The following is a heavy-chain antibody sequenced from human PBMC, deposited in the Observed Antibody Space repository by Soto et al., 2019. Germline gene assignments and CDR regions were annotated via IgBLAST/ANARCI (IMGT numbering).Heavy chain of an antibody. D-gene: IGHD3-3*01. CDR1: GFTFSSYS. J-gene: IGHJ6*03. Sequence: GGSLRLSCAASGFTFSSYSMNWVRQAPGKGLEWVSYISSSSSTIYYADSVKGRFTIPRDNAKNSLYLQMNSLRDEDTAVYYCATSHPIFGVPTIRQSYMDVWGKGTTVTVSS. V-gene: IGHV3-48*02. CDR2: ISSSSSTI. CDR3: ATSHPIFGVPTIRQSYMDV.